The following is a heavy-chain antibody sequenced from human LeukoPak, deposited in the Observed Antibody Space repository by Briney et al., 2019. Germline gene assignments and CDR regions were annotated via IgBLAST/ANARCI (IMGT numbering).Heavy chain of an antibody. V-gene: IGHV3-23*01. CDR3: AKDGHYDSSGFTLQY. D-gene: IGHD3-22*01. Sequence: GGSLRLSCAASGFIFTNYAITWVRQAPGKGLEWVSTISSSGANTYYADSVRGRFTISRDNSKNTLYLQMNSLRAEDTAVYYCAKDGHYDSSGFTLQYWGQGTLVTVSS. CDR1: GFIFTNYA. J-gene: IGHJ1*01. CDR2: ISSSGANT.